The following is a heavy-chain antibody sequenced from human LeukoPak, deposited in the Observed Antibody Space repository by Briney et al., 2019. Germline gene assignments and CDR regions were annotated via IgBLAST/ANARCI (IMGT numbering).Heavy chain of an antibody. V-gene: IGHV3-7*04. J-gene: IGHJ4*02. Sequence: PGGSLRLSCAAFGFTFSSYSMSWVRQAPGKGLEWVANIKQDGSERYYVGSVKGRFTISRDNAKNSLYLQMNSLRAVDTAVYYCARGPSGGNGFSYWGLGNLVTVSS. CDR1: GFTFSSYS. CDR2: IKQDGSER. CDR3: ARGPSGGNGFSY. D-gene: IGHD2-15*01.